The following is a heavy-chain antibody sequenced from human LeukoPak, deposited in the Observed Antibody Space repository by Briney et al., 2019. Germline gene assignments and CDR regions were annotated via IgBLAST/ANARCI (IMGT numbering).Heavy chain of an antibody. CDR3: ARSRGSSSWYQPFDY. CDR1: GGTFSSYA. V-gene: IGHV1-69*13. Sequence: SVKVSCKASGGTFSSYAISWVRQAPGQGLEWMGGIIPIFGTANYAQKFQGRVTITADESTSTAYMELSSLRSEDTAVYYCARSRGSSSWYQPFDYWGQGTLVTVSS. J-gene: IGHJ4*02. CDR2: IIPIFGTA. D-gene: IGHD6-13*01.